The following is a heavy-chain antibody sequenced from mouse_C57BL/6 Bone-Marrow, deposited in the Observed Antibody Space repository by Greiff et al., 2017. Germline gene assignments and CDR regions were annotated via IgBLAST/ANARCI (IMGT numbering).Heavy chain of an antibody. CDR2: ISDGGSYT. CDR3: AREAPPYYYGSSLAY. D-gene: IGHD1-1*01. V-gene: IGHV5-4*01. CDR1: GFTFSSYA. Sequence: EVMLVESGGGLVKPGGSLKLSCAASGFTFSSYAMSWVRQTPEKRLEWVATISDGGSYTYYPDNVKGRFTISRDNAKNNLYLQMSHLKSEDTAMYYCAREAPPYYYGSSLAYWGQGTLVTVSA. J-gene: IGHJ3*01.